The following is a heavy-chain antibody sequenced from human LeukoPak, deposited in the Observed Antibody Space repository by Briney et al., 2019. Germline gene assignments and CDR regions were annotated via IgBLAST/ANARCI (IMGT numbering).Heavy chain of an antibody. V-gene: IGHV4-34*01. Sequence: SETLSLTCAVYGGSFSGYYWSWIRQPPGKGLEWIGEINHSGSTNYNPSLKSRVTISVDTSKNQFSLKLSSVTAADTAVYYCAREVRRVRSSGWYPLDYWGQGTLVTVSS. J-gene: IGHJ4*02. CDR3: AREVRRVRSSGWYPLDY. CDR1: GGSFSGYY. CDR2: INHSGST. D-gene: IGHD6-19*01.